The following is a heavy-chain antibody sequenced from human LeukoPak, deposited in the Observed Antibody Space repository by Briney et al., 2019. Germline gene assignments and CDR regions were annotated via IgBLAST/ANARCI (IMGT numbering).Heavy chain of an antibody. Sequence: QSGGSLRLSCAASGFTFSSYGMHWVRQAPGKGLEWVAVISYDGSNKYYADSVKGRFTISRDNSKNTLYLQMNSLRAEDTAVYYCAKAAIYDSSGYYLDYWGQGTPVTVSS. CDR3: AKAAIYDSSGYYLDY. CDR1: GFTFSSYG. V-gene: IGHV3-30*18. D-gene: IGHD3-22*01. CDR2: ISYDGSNK. J-gene: IGHJ4*02.